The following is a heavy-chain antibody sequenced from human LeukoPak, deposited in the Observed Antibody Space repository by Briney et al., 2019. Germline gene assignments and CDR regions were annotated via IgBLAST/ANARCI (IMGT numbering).Heavy chain of an antibody. CDR2: IYSGGSA. Sequence: GGSLRLSCVASGFNVSNNYMSWVRQAPGKGLEWVSVIYSGGSANYADSVKGRFIISKDNSKSTLFLQMNSLRAEDTAVYYCAGDKVGYTYGYVRAHYGMDVWGQGTRSSSP. D-gene: IGHD5-18*01. J-gene: IGHJ6*02. V-gene: IGHV3-66*01. CDR3: AGDKVGYTYGYVRAHYGMDV. CDR1: GFNVSNNY.